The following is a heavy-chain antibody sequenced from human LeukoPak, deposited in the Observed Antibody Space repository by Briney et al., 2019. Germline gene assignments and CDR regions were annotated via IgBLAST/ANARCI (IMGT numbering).Heavy chain of an antibody. D-gene: IGHD3-10*01. CDR1: GGSFSGYY. CDR2: INNSGST. V-gene: IGHV4-34*01. J-gene: IGHJ4*02. CDR3: ARGRYYYGSGSYYHYFDY. Sequence: PSETLSLTCAVYGGSFSGYYWGWIRPPPGKGLEWIGEINNSGSTNYNPSPKSRVTISVDTSKNQFSLKLSSVTAADTAVYYCARGRYYYGSGSYYHYFDYWGQGTLVTVSS.